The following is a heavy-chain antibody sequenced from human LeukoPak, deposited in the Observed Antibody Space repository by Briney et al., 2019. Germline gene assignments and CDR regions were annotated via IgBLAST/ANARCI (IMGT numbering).Heavy chain of an antibody. CDR3: ARPNSGYSYGVDD. J-gene: IGHJ4*02. CDR1: GLSFTSHS. CDR2: LIINSSSI. Sequence: GGPLRLSCSASGLSFTSHSMICVREAPGKGLEWVTALIINSSSIYYTDSVKGRVTISRDNAKNSLFLQMNSLRAEDTAVYYCARPNSGYSYGVDDWGQGTLVTVSS. V-gene: IGHV3-21*01. D-gene: IGHD5-18*01.